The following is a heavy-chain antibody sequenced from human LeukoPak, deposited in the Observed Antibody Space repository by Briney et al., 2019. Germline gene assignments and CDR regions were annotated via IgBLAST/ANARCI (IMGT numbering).Heavy chain of an antibody. Sequence: ASVKVSCKASGYTFTSYYMHWVRQAPGQGLEWMGIINPSGGSTSYAQKFQGRVTMTRDTSTSTVYMELSSLRSEDTAVYYCASARVVRRAFDIWGQGTMVTVSS. CDR2: INPSGGST. CDR3: ASARVVRRAFDI. J-gene: IGHJ3*02. CDR1: GYTFTSYY. V-gene: IGHV1-46*01. D-gene: IGHD2-2*01.